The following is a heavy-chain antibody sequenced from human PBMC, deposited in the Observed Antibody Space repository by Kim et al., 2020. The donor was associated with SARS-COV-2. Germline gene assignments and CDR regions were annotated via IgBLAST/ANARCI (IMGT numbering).Heavy chain of an antibody. Sequence: LPGRVTMTRDTSINTAYMELSRLRSDDTAVYYCARARHYYGSGGQPDFDYWGQGTLVTVSS. D-gene: IGHD3-10*01. V-gene: IGHV1-2*02. J-gene: IGHJ4*02. CDR3: ARARHYYGSGGQPDFDY.